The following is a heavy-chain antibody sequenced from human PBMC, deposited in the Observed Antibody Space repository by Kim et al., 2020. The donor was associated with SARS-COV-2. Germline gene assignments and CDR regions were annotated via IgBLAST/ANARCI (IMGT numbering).Heavy chain of an antibody. D-gene: IGHD3-22*01. J-gene: IGHJ5*02. CDR1: GFTFSSYA. V-gene: IGHV3-23*01. CDR3: AKDQKRITMIVVEVGWFDT. CDR2: ISGSGGST. Sequence: GGSLRLSCAASGFTFSSYAMSWVRQAPGKGLEWVSAISGSGGSTYYADSVKGRFTISRDNSKNTLYLQMNSLRAEDTAVYYCAKDQKRITMIVVEVGWFDTWGQGTLVTVSS.